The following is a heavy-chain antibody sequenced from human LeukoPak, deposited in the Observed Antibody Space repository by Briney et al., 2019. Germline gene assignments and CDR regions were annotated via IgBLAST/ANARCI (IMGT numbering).Heavy chain of an antibody. CDR1: GYTFINYG. D-gene: IGHD1-26*01. CDR3: ARVGATIPYNWFDP. V-gene: IGHV1-18*01. Sequence: VASVKVSCKASGYTFINYGINWMPQAPGQGLEWLGWISAHQGYTKYAQKVQGIVTMTTDTSTSTAYMELRSLRSDDTAVYYCARVGATIPYNWFDPWGQGTLVTVSS. J-gene: IGHJ5*02. CDR2: ISAHQGYT.